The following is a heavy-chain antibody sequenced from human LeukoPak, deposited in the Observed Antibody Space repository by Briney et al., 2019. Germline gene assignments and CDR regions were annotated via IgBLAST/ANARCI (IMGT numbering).Heavy chain of an antibody. D-gene: IGHD2-15*01. CDR1: GYTFTSYG. CDR3: ARIRLDDCSGGSCYLDYYYYGMDV. CDR2: ISAYNGNT. J-gene: IGHJ6*02. V-gene: IGHV1-18*01. Sequence: ASVKVSCKASGYTFTSYGISWVRRAPGQGLEWMGWISAYNGNTNYAQKLQGRVTMTTDTSTSTAYMELRSLRSDDTAVYYCARIRLDDCSGGSCYLDYYYYGMDVWGQGTTVTVSS.